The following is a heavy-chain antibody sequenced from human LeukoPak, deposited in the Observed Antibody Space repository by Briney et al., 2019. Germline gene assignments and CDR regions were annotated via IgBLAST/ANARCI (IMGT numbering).Heavy chain of an antibody. V-gene: IGHV1-2*02. Sequence: EASVKVSCKASGYSFTGYYMHWVRQAPGQGLEWMGWINPNSGGTHYAQKFQGRVTMTMDTSISTAYMELSRLRSDDTAVYYCARTAGIHRFDYWGQGTLVTVSS. CDR3: ARTAGIHRFDY. CDR1: GYSFTGYY. CDR2: INPNSGGT. J-gene: IGHJ4*02. D-gene: IGHD3-10*01.